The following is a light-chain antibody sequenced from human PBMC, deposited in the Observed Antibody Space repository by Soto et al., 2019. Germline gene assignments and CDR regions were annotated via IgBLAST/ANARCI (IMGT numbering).Light chain of an antibody. V-gene: IGLV2-14*01. Sequence: QSALTQPASVSGSPGQSITISCTGTSSDVGHYNSVSWYQHRPGRAPKLMIYDVTNRPSGVSNRFSGSKAANTASLTISGLQAEDEADYYCSSYTTSTTNWVFGGGTKLTAL. J-gene: IGLJ3*02. CDR3: SSYTTSTTNWV. CDR2: DVT. CDR1: SSDVGHYNS.